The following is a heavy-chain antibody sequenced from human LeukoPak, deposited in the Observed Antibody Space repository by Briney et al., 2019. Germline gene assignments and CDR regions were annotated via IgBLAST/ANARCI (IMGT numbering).Heavy chain of an antibody. D-gene: IGHD1-26*01. CDR3: ARIVSIVGATLYYYYYMDV. V-gene: IGHV4-4*07. CDR2: IYTSGST. CDR1: GGSISSYY. Sequence: SETLSLTCTVSGGSISSYYWSWIRQPAGKGLEWIGRIYTSGSTNYNPSLKSRVTMSIDTSKNQFSLKLSSVTAADTAVYYCARIVSIVGATLYYYYYMDVWGKGTTVTVSS. J-gene: IGHJ6*03.